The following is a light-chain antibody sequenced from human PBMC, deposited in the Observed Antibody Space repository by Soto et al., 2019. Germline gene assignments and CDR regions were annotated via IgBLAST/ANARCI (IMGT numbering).Light chain of an antibody. V-gene: IGKV1-6*01. Sequence: SRESESLSVLAASLEDRVTITCRASHDIGNDLGWYQQKPGKAPKLLIYAASSLQSGVTSRFSGSGSGTDFTLPISSLQPEDFATYYYLQDYNYPRTFGQGTKVDIK. CDR1: HDIGND. CDR2: AAS. J-gene: IGKJ1*01. CDR3: LQDYNYPRT.